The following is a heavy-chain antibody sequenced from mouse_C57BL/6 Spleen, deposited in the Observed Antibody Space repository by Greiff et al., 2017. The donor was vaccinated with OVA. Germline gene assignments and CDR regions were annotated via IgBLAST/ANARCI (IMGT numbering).Heavy chain of an antibody. CDR1: GYSITSGYY. CDR2: ISYDGSN. CDR3: AREGGTEDY. D-gene: IGHD4-1*01. J-gene: IGHJ2*01. V-gene: IGHV3-6*01. Sequence: EVQLQQSGPGLVKPSQSLSLTCSVTGYSITSGYYWNWIRQFPGNKLEWMGYISYDGSNNYNPSLKNRISITRDTSKNQFFLKLNSVTTEDTATYYCAREGGTEDYWGQGTTLTVSS.